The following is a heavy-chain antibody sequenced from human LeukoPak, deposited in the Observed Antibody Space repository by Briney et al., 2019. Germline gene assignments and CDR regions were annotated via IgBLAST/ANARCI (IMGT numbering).Heavy chain of an antibody. CDR2: IYYSGST. CDR3: ARATDWVFDY. Sequence: PSETLSLTCTVSGGSISSYYWSWLRQPPGKGLEWIEYIYYSGSTNYNPSLKSRVTISVDTSKNHFSLKLSSATAADTAVYYCARATDWVFDYWGQGTLVTVSS. V-gene: IGHV4-59*01. CDR1: GGSISSYY. J-gene: IGHJ4*02. D-gene: IGHD3/OR15-3a*01.